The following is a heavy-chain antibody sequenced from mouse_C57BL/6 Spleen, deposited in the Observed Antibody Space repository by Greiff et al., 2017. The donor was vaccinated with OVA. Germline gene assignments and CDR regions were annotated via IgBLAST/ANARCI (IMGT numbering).Heavy chain of an antibody. CDR2: ISNLAYSI. CDR3: ARLGDYEGDYYAMDY. V-gene: IGHV5-15*01. J-gene: IGHJ4*01. D-gene: IGHD2-4*01. Sequence: DVHLVESGGGLVQPGGSLKLSCAASGFTFSDYGMAWVRQAPRKGPEWVAFISNLAYSIYYADTVMGRFTISRENAKNTLYLVMSNLRSEDTAMYYCARLGDYEGDYYAMDYWGQGTSVTVSS. CDR1: GFTFSDYG.